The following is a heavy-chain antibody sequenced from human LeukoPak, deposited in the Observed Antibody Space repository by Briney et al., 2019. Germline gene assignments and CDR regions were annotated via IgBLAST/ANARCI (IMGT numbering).Heavy chain of an antibody. Sequence: GGSLRLSCAVSGFTFSNYWMHWVRQAPGKGLVWVSRINSAGSSTTYADSVKGRFTISRDNAKNSLYLQMNSLRAEDTAIYYCTRVGYIDEGIDYWGQGTLVTVSS. CDR3: TRVGYIDEGIDY. CDR1: GFTFSNYW. J-gene: IGHJ4*02. V-gene: IGHV3-74*03. CDR2: INSAGSST. D-gene: IGHD5-24*01.